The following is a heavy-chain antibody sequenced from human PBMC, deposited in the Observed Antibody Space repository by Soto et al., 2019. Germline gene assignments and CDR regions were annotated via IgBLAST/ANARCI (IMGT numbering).Heavy chain of an antibody. V-gene: IGHV3-23*01. CDR2: ISGSGHTT. CDR1: IFSFSTYA. CDR3: AKDQLWGSGRYCFDS. Sequence: EVQLLESGGGLIQPGGSLRLSCTASIFSFSTYAMSWVRQAPGKGLEWVSTISGSGHTTYYADSVKGRFTVSRDNSKRTMFLQMSSLRAEDTAMYYCAKDQLWGSGRYCFDSWGRGPLVTVYS. J-gene: IGHJ4*02. D-gene: IGHD6-19*01.